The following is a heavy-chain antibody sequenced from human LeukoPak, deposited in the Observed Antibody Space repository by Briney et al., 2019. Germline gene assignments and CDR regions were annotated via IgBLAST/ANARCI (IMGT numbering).Heavy chain of an antibody. CDR1: GYTFTSYG. V-gene: IGHV1-2*02. CDR2: INPNSGGT. Sequence: ASVKVSCKASGYTFTSYGISWVRQAPGQGLEWMGWINPNSGGTNYAQKFQGRVTMTRDTSISTAYMELSRLRSDDTAVYYCARVRYSSSWAPSDYFDYWGQGTLVTVSS. CDR3: ARVRYSSSWAPSDYFDY. J-gene: IGHJ4*02. D-gene: IGHD6-13*01.